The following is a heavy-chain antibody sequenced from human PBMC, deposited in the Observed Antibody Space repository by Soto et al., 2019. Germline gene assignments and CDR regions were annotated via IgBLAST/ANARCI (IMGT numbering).Heavy chain of an antibody. Sequence: QVQLQESGPGLVKPSQTLSLTCTVSGGSIRSGGYYWSWVRQNPRRGLEWIGNIYYSGNTYYNPSLQGRLTISVATSKNQFSLNLRSVTAADTAVYYCARDRLMATAGTARNYFGLDVWGQGTTVTVSS. CDR1: GGSIRSGGYY. CDR2: IYYSGNT. CDR3: ARDRLMATAGTARNYFGLDV. V-gene: IGHV4-31*03. J-gene: IGHJ6*02. D-gene: IGHD5-18*01.